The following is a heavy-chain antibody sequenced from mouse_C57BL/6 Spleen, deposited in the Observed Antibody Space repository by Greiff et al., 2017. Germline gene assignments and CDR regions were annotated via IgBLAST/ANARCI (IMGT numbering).Heavy chain of an antibody. CDR1: GYAFNSSW. J-gene: IGHJ2*01. CDR2: IYPGDGDT. D-gene: IGHD1-1*01. V-gene: IGHV1-82*01. Sequence: VQLQQSGPELVKPGASVKISCKASGYAFNSSWMNWVKQRPGKGLEWIGRIYPGDGDTNYNGKFKGKATLTADKSSSTAYMQLSSLTSEDSAVYFCAYYYGSSYIFDYWGQGTTLTVSS. CDR3: AYYYGSSYIFDY.